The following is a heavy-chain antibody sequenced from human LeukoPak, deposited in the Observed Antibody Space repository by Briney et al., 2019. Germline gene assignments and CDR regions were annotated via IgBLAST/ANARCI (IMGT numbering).Heavy chain of an antibody. D-gene: IGHD3-22*01. J-gene: IGHJ4*02. V-gene: IGHV4-4*07. CDR2: IYTSGST. CDR3: ASFYDSSASGY. CDR1: GGSISSYY. Sequence: PSETLSLTCTVSGGSISSYYWSWIRQPAGKGLEWIGRIYTSGSTNYNPSLKSRVTISVDTSKNQFSLKLSSVTAADTAVYYCASFYDSSASGYWGQGTLVTVSS.